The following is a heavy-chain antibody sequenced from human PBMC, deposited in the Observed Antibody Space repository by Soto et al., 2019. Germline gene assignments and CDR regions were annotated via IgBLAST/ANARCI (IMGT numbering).Heavy chain of an antibody. D-gene: IGHD3-16*01. CDR1: GYTFTDHY. CDR3: ARASRVSGGQRASEF. V-gene: IGHV1-2*02. Sequence: QVQLVQSGAEVKKPGASVKVSCKASGYTFTDHYLLWVRQAPGQGLEWMGWMHPNNGATNFAQKFKGRVTMTRDTSLNTAYLEIPRLKSDDTAVYFCARASRVSGGQRASEFWGQGTLVTVSS. CDR2: MHPNNGAT. J-gene: IGHJ4*02.